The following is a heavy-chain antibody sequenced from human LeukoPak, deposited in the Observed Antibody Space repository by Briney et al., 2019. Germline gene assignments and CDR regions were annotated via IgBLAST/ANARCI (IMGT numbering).Heavy chain of an antibody. CDR1: GGSISSYY. CDR2: IYYSGST. Sequence: SETLSPTCTVSGGSISSYYWSWIRQPPGKGLEWIGYIYYSGSTNYNPSLKSRVTISVDTSKNQFSLKLSSVTAADTAVYYCARHLYFEDSSGYYSYSFDYWGQGTLVTVSS. D-gene: IGHD3-22*01. J-gene: IGHJ4*02. V-gene: IGHV4-59*08. CDR3: ARHLYFEDSSGYYSYSFDY.